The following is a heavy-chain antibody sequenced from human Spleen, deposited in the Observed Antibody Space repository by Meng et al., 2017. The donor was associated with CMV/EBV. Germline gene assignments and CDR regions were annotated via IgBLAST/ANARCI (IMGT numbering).Heavy chain of an antibody. D-gene: IGHD6-6*01. Sequence: CKASGYTFTSYDINWVRQATGQGLEWMGWMNPNSGNTGHAQKFQGSVTMTRNTSISTAYMELSSLRTEDTAVYYCARSPSLSRVDYWGQGTLVTVSS. CDR1: GYTFTSYD. CDR3: ARSPSLSRVDY. J-gene: IGHJ4*02. CDR2: MNPNSGNT. V-gene: IGHV1-8*01.